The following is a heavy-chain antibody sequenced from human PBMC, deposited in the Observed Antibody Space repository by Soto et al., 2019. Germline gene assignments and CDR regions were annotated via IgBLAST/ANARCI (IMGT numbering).Heavy chain of an antibody. J-gene: IGHJ4*02. D-gene: IGHD1-1*01. CDR3: ARGRLQLAHFDC. Sequence: EVQLVETGGGLIQPGGSLRLSCAASGFTVSSNYMSWVRQAPGKGLEWVSSVYRGGDTYYADSVKGRFTMSRDNSKNKLYLHMNNLRADDTAVYYCARGRLQLAHFDCWGQGTLVTVSS. V-gene: IGHV3-53*02. CDR2: VYRGGDT. CDR1: GFTVSSNY.